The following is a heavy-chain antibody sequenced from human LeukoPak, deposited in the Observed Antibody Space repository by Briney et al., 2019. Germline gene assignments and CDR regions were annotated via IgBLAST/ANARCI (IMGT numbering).Heavy chain of an antibody. CDR1: GFTFSSYA. V-gene: IGHV3-23*01. CDR2: ISGSGGST. Sequence: PGGSLRLSCAASGFTFSSYAMSWVRQAPGKGLEWVSAISGSGGSTYYADSVKGRFTISRDNSKNTLYLQMNSLRAEDTAVYYCAKDFAVSDPRIITMIVFQGMDVWGQGTTVTVSS. CDR3: AKDFAVSDPRIITMIVFQGMDV. J-gene: IGHJ6*02. D-gene: IGHD3-22*01.